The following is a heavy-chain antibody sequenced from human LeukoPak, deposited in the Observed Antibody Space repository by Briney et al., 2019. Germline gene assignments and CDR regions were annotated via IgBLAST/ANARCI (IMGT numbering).Heavy chain of an antibody. D-gene: IGHD5-12*01. CDR1: GGSISRYY. Sequence: KPSETLSLTCTLSGGSISRYYWKWIRQHPGKGLEWIGYIYYSGSTNYNPSLKSRVTISVDTSKNQFSLKLSSVTAADTAVYYCARDGWGGSTFDYWGQGTLVTVSS. CDR2: IYYSGST. CDR3: ARDGWGGSTFDY. J-gene: IGHJ4*02. V-gene: IGHV4-59*01.